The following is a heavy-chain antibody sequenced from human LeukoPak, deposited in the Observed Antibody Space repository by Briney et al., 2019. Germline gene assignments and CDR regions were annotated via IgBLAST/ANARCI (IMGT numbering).Heavy chain of an antibody. CDR3: AELSITMIGGV. D-gene: IGHD3-10*02. V-gene: IGHV3-48*03. CDR2: ISSSGNTI. Sequence: PGGSLTLSCAASGFTFSSYEMNWVRQAPGKGLKWASYISSSGNTIYYAAPVKGRFTISRDNAKNSLYLQMASLRAEDTAVYYCAELSITMIGGVWGKGTTVTISS. CDR1: GFTFSSYE. J-gene: IGHJ6*04.